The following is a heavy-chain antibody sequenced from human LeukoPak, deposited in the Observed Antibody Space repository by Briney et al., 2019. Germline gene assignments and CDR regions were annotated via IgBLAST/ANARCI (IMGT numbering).Heavy chain of an antibody. CDR3: ARAIQLWSPFDY. CDR1: GFTFSSYA. CDR2: ISYDGSNK. J-gene: IGHJ4*02. Sequence: GKSLRLSCAASGFTFSSYAMHWVRQAPGKGLECVAVISYDGSNKYYADSVEGRFTISRDNFKNTLYLQMNSLRAEDTAAYYCARAIQLWSPFDYWGQGTLVTVSS. D-gene: IGHD5-18*01. V-gene: IGHV3-30-3*01.